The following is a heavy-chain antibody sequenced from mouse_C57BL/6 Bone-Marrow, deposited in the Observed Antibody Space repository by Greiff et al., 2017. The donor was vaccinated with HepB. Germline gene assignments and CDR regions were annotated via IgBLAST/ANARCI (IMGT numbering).Heavy chain of an antibody. J-gene: IGHJ4*01. CDR1: GFTFSSYA. CDR2: ISDGGSYT. V-gene: IGHV5-4*01. Sequence: EVQGVESGGGLVKPGGSLKLSCAASGFTFSSYAMSWVRQTPEKRLEWVATISDGGSYTYYPDNVKGRFTISRDNAKNNLYLQMSHLKSEDTAMYYCAKLYDYGSSPYYAMDYWGQGTSVTVSS. CDR3: AKLYDYGSSPYYAMDY. D-gene: IGHD1-1*01.